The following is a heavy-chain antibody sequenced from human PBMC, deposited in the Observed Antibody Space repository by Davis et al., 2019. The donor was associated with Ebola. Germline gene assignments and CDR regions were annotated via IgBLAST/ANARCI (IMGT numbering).Heavy chain of an antibody. Sequence: PGGSLRLSCAAYGFTFSSYSMNWVRQAPGKGLEWVSSISSSSSYIYYADSVKGRFTISRDNAKNSLYLQMNSLRAEDTAVYYCARDKYSSGWYDGYFQHWGQGTLVTVSS. CDR2: ISSSSSYI. D-gene: IGHD6-19*01. CDR3: ARDKYSSGWYDGYFQH. CDR1: GFTFSSYS. V-gene: IGHV3-21*01. J-gene: IGHJ1*01.